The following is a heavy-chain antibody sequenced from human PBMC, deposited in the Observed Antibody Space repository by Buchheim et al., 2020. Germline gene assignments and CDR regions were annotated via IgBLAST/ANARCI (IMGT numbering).Heavy chain of an antibody. Sequence: QLQLQESGPGLVKPSETLSLTCTVSGGSISSSSYYWGWIRPPPGKGLEWIGSIYYSGSTYYNPSLKSRVTISVDTSKNQFSLKLSSVTAADTAVYYCARRRGSSWPMGVDYWGQGTL. V-gene: IGHV4-39*01. CDR3: ARRRGSSWPMGVDY. D-gene: IGHD6-13*01. CDR2: IYYSGST. J-gene: IGHJ4*02. CDR1: GGSISSSSYY.